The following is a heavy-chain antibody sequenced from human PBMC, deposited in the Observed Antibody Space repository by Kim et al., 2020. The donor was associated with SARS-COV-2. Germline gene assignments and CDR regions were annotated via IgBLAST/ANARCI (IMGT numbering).Heavy chain of an antibody. CDR3: SRSPLTYNHGNFDF. CDR1: GGSISNYY. J-gene: IGHJ4*02. D-gene: IGHD5-18*01. V-gene: IGHV4-59*13. CDR2: IHYTGST. Sequence: SETLSLTCTVSGGSISNYYWSWIRQPPGKGLEWIGYIHYTGSTNSNPSLKSRLTISIDTSKNQFTLRLNSVTAADTAVYYCSRSPLTYNHGNFDFWGRGT.